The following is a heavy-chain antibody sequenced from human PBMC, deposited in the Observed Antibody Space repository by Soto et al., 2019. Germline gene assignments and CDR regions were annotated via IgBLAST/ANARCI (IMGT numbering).Heavy chain of an antibody. CDR3: VTCCSGVTCYTDHRRAFEN. CDR2: ISSSSTYI. CDR1: GFSLSSYS. V-gene: IGHV3-21*01. J-gene: IGHJ4*02. D-gene: IGHD2-15*01. Sequence: EVQLVESGGGLVRPGGSLRLSCVTSGFSLSSYSLNWVRQAPGKGLEWASSISSSSTYISYADAVKGRFTISRDNAKNSVYLPMISLRGEDTVVYFYVTCCSGVTCYTDHRRAFENWGQGTLVSVS.